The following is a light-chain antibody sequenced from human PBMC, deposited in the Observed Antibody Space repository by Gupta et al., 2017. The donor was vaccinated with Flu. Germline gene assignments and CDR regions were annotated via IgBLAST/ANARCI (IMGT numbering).Light chain of an antibody. V-gene: IGLV6-57*01. CDR1: SGSIASSY. CDR2: EDN. CDR3: QSDETSDRWV. Sequence: NFMLTQPHSLSESPGKTVTISCTRSSGSIASSYVHWYRQRPSSSPNPVIFEDNQRHSGVPDRFSCSIDSSSNSASLTISGLQTEDEADYYGQSDETSDRWVFGGGTKLTVL. J-gene: IGLJ3*02.